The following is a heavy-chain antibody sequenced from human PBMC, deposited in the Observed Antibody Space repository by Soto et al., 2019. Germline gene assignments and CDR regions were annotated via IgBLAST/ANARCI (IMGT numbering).Heavy chain of an antibody. CDR2: MNPNSGNT. CDR1: GYTFTRSG. Sequence: ASVKVSCKASGYTFTRSGISLGRQAPGQGLEWMGWMNPNSGNTGYAQKFQGRVTMTRNTSISTAYMELSSLRSEDTAVHYCARGDRGYCISTSCYWPWFDPWGQGTLVTVSS. V-gene: IGHV1-8*01. D-gene: IGHD2-2*01. CDR3: ARGDRGYCISTSCYWPWFDP. J-gene: IGHJ5*02.